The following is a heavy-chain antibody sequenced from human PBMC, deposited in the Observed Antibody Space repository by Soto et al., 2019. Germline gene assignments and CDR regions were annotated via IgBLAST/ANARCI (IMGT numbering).Heavy chain of an antibody. CDR3: ASLTPIAAAGDVGPYYYYYYMDV. V-gene: IGHV3-48*01. D-gene: IGHD6-13*01. J-gene: IGHJ6*03. CDR1: GFTFSSYS. Sequence: GGSLRLSCAASGFTFSSYSMNWVRQAPGKGLEWVSYISSSSSTIYYADSVKGRFTISRDNAKNSLYLQMNSLRAEDTAVYYCASLTPIAAAGDVGPYYYYYYMDVWGKGTTVTVSS. CDR2: ISSSSSTI.